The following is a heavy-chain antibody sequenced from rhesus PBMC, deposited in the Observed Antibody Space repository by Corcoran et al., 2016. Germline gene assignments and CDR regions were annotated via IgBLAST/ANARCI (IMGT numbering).Heavy chain of an antibody. CDR1: GGSVSSSNW. D-gene: IGHD6-31*01. CDR2: ISGSSGST. CDR3: ARDLYSSGWNNFDY. Sequence: QVQLQESGPGLVKPSETLSLTCAVSGGSVSSSNWWSWIRQPPGKGLEWIGYISGSSGSTYYNPSLKSRVTISRDTSKNQFSLKLSSVTAADTAVYYCARDLYSSGWNNFDYWGQGVLVTVSS. V-gene: IGHV4-65*01. J-gene: IGHJ4*01.